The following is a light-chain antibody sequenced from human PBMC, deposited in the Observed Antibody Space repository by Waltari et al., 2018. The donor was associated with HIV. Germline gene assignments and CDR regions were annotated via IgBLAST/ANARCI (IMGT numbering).Light chain of an antibody. Sequence: QSVLTQPRSASGTPGQGVTTSCSGSTANIGPNSVNWYQQFPGEAPKLLIYYNNQRPSGVPDRFSGSKSGTSASLAFSGLQSEDEADYYCETWDSSLNAVVFGGGTKLTVL. V-gene: IGLV1-44*01. CDR3: ETWDSSLNAVV. J-gene: IGLJ2*01. CDR1: TANIGPNS. CDR2: YNN.